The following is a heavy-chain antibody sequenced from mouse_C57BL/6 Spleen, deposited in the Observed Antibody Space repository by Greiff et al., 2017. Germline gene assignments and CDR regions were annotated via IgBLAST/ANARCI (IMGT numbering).Heavy chain of an antibody. D-gene: IGHD1-1*01. CDR2: ISDGGSYT. Sequence: EVHLVESGGGLVKPGGSLKLSCAASGFTFSSYAMSWVRQTPEKRLEWVATISDGGSYTYYPDNVKGRFTISRDNAKNNLYLQMSHLKSEDTAMYYCAREGDGSSYKYFDVWGTGTTVTVSS. V-gene: IGHV5-4*01. J-gene: IGHJ1*03. CDR3: AREGDGSSYKYFDV. CDR1: GFTFSSYA.